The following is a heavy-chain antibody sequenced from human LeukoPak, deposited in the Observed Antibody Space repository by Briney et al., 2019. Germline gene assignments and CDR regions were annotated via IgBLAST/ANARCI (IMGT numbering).Heavy chain of an antibody. V-gene: IGHV4-4*07. CDR3: ASAARDGYNKYYFDY. CDR2: ISTSGST. D-gene: IGHD5-24*01. J-gene: IGHJ4*02. Sequence: SETLSLTCSVSGGSISSYHWSWIRQPAGKGLEWIGRISTSGSTNYNPSLKSRVTMSIDTSKNHFSLKLSSVTAADTAVYYCASAARDGYNKYYFDYWGQGTLVPVSS. CDR1: GGSISSYH.